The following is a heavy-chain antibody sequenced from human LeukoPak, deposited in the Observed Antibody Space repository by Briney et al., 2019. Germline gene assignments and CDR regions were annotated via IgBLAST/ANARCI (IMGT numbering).Heavy chain of an antibody. Sequence: SETLSLTCNVSGASIRSYYWSWIRQSPGKGLEWIGSITYSGNTQLNPSLRSRVTMSTDPAKSQFSLKLSSVTTADTALYYCAQQVVGTSNSFDMWGQGTMVTVSS. CDR2: ITYSGNT. CDR3: AQQVVGTSNSFDM. V-gene: IGHV4-59*01. CDR1: GASIRSYY. D-gene: IGHD2-15*01. J-gene: IGHJ3*02.